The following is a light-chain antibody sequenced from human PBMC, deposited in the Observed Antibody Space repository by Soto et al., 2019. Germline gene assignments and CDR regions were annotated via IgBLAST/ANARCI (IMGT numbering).Light chain of an antibody. Sequence: QSVLTQPPSVSGAPGQRVTISCTGNSSNLGAGYDVHWYQQLPGAAPKLVIFGNRNRPSGVPERFSGSKSGSSASLAISGLQSQDEADYYCASWDDSLKGVVFGGGTKLTVL. V-gene: IGLV1-40*01. CDR1: SSNLGAGYD. J-gene: IGLJ2*01. CDR2: GNR. CDR3: ASWDDSLKGVV.